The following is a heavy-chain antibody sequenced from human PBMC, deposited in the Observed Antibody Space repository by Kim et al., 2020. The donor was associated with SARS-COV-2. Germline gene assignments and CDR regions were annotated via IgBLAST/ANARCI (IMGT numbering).Heavy chain of an antibody. J-gene: IGHJ5*02. CDR3: ARDRYYYDSSGYNWFDP. Sequence: VKGRITISRDTAKHSLYLQMNSLRAEDTAVYYCARDRYYYDSSGYNWFDPWGQGTLVTVSS. V-gene: IGHV3-11*04. D-gene: IGHD3-22*01.